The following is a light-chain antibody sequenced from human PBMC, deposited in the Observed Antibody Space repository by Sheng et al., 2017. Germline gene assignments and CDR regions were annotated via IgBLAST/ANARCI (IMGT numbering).Light chain of an antibody. J-gene: IGLJ1*01. CDR2: DDA. Sequence: SYVVTQPPSVSVAPGQTARITCGGDNIGTKPVHWYQQKPGQAPVLVVYDDAVRPSGIPERFSGSNSGNTATLTISRVEAGDEADYFCQVWDRGGVHGDVFGAGTTVTVL. V-gene: IGLV3-21*02. CDR1: NIGTKP. CDR3: QVWDRGGVHGDV.